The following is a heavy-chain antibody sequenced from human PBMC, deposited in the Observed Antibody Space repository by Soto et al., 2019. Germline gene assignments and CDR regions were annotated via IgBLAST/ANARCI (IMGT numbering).Heavy chain of an antibody. CDR3: AKVGLRCLRGGGDC. V-gene: IGHV1-2*04. CDR1: GYTFTGYY. CDR2: INPNSGGT. D-gene: IGHD2-21*01. J-gene: IGHJ1*01. Sequence: EASVKVSCKASGYTFTGYYMHWVRQAHGQGLEWMGWINPNSGGTNYAQKFQGWVTMTRDTSISTAYMELSRLRSDDTAVCYCAKVGLRCLRGGGDCWGQGPFVPVSP.